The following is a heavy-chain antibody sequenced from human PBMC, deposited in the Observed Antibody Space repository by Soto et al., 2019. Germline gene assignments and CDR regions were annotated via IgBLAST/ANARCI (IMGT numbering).Heavy chain of an antibody. CDR1: GYAISSGFY. CDR2: IYFTGTI. J-gene: IGHJ4*02. CDR3: ARVRRIGMSGSRGDS. D-gene: IGHD3-10*01. V-gene: IGHV4-38-2*01. Sequence: SETLSLTCDVSGYAISSGFYWAWIRQPPGKRLEWIGNIYFTGTISYNPSLKTRVTMSVDTSKNQFSLRLSSVTAADTAVFYCARVRRIGMSGSRGDSWGQGTQVTLSS.